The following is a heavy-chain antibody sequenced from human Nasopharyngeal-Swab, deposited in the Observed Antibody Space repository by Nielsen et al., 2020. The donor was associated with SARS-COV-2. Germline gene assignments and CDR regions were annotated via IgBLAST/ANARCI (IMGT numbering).Heavy chain of an antibody. CDR1: GFTFSDYY. Sequence: GESLKISCAASGFTFSDYYMSWIRQAPGEGLEWVSYISSSGSTIYYADSVKGRFTISRDNAKNSLYLQMNSLRAEDTAVYYCARDYRSYYYYMDVWGKGTTVTVSS. CDR2: ISSSGSTI. D-gene: IGHD4-11*01. CDR3: ARDYRSYYYYMDV. V-gene: IGHV3-11*04. J-gene: IGHJ6*03.